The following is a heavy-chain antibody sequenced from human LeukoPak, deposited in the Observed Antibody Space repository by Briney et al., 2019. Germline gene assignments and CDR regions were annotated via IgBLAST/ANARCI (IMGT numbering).Heavy chain of an antibody. CDR1: GYTFTGYY. CDR2: INPSSGGT. J-gene: IGHJ1*01. V-gene: IGHV1-2*02. Sequence: ASVKVSCKASGYTFTGYYMHWVRQAPGQGLEWMGWINPSSGGTNYAQKFQGRVTMTRDTSISTAYMELSRLRSDDTAVYYCARDVFGAYYYDSSGYYSAYFQHWGQGTLVTVSS. D-gene: IGHD3-22*01. CDR3: ARDVFGAYYYDSSGYYSAYFQH.